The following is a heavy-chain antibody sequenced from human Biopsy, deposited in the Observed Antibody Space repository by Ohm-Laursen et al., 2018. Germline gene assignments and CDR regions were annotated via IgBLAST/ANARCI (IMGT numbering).Heavy chain of an antibody. D-gene: IGHD3-22*01. CDR2: IFYSANT. CDR1: GVSINGGRYY. J-gene: IGHJ4*02. Sequence: SETLSLTCTVSGVSINGGRYYWNWIRHHPGKGLEWIGNIFYSANTKYNPSLKSRVIISADTSKNQFSLKLSSVTAADTAMYYCAAYYYDSSGYFYAFHYWGQGTLVTVSS. CDR3: AAYYYDSSGYFYAFHY. V-gene: IGHV4-61*01.